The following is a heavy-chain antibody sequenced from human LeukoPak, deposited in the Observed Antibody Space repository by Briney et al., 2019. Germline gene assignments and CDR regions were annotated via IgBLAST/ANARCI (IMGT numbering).Heavy chain of an antibody. J-gene: IGHJ4*02. CDR2: INQDGSKK. Sequence: GGSLRLSCAASGFTFSDYWMTWVRQAPGKGLEWVANINQDGSKKDYVDSVKGRFTISRDNAKNSLYLQMDSLRVEDTAVYYCARKGGYSSGYYYWGQGTLVTVSS. V-gene: IGHV3-7*01. D-gene: IGHD3-22*01. CDR1: GFTFSDYW. CDR3: ARKGGYSSGYYY.